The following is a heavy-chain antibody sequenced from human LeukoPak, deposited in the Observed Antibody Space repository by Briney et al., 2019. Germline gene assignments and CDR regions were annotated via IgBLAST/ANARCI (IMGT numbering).Heavy chain of an antibody. CDR2: ISGSGGST. J-gene: IGHJ4*02. Sequence: QTGGSLRLSCAASGFTFSSYAMSWVRQAPGKGLEWVSAISGSGGSTYYADSVKGRFTISRDNSKNTLYLQMNSLRAEDTAVYYCAKVDRSSTSCFHFDYWGQGTLVTVSS. D-gene: IGHD2-2*01. CDR3: AKVDRSSTSCFHFDY. CDR1: GFTFSSYA. V-gene: IGHV3-23*01.